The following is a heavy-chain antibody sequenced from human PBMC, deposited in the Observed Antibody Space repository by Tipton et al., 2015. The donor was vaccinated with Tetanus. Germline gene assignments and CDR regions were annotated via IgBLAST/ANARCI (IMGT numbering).Heavy chain of an antibody. CDR3: ARRSGVASINV. V-gene: IGHV3-48*02. Sequence: SLRLSCAASGFSFGDYGSNWIRQAPGKGPQWLSYINRGSSIIYYTESVKGRFTISRDNAGSSLFLQMNSLRDEDTAVYYCARRSGVASINVWGQGTLVTVSS. D-gene: IGHD5-12*01. J-gene: IGHJ4*02. CDR2: INRGSSII. CDR1: GFSFGDYG.